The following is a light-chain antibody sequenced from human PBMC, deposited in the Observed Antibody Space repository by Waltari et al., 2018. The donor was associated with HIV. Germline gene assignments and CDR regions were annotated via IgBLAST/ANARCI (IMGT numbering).Light chain of an antibody. J-gene: IGLJ2*01. CDR1: SSDVVGYKY. CDR2: EVS. V-gene: IGLV2-8*01. Sequence: QSALTQPPSASGSPGQSVTISCTGTSSDVVGYKYVSWYQQHPGQAPKLMIYEVSQRPSGVPDRFSGSKSGFTASLTVSGLQADDEADYYCSSYAGRDNSVLFGGGTKLTVL. CDR3: SSYAGRDNSVL.